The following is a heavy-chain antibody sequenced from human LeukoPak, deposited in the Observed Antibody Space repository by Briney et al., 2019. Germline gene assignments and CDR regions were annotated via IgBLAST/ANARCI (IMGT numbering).Heavy chain of an antibody. V-gene: IGHV3-74*01. D-gene: IGHD3-9*01. Sequence: GGSLRLSCAASGFTFSAYWMHWVRQVPGKGLVWVSRINNDGTATFFADSVKGRFTISRDNAKNSLYLQMNSLRAEDTAVYYCARGPPTTYFDWEFDYWGQGTLVTVSS. CDR1: GFTFSAYW. J-gene: IGHJ4*02. CDR3: ARGPPTTYFDWEFDY. CDR2: INNDGTAT.